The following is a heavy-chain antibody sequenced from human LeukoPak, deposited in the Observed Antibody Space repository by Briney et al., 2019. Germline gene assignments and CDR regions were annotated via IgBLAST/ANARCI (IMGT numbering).Heavy chain of an antibody. CDR2: IISTGSTT. CDR1: GFTFSSYS. D-gene: IGHD2-2*01. J-gene: IGHJ4*02. CDR3: ATGFWGYCGRNSCPLDN. Sequence: PGGSLRLSCAASGFTFSSYSMNWVRQAPGKGLEWISYIISTGSTTYYADSVKGRFTISRDNANNSLSLQMSSLRAEDTAVYYCATGFWGYCGRNSCPLDNWGQGTLVTVAS. V-gene: IGHV3-48*01.